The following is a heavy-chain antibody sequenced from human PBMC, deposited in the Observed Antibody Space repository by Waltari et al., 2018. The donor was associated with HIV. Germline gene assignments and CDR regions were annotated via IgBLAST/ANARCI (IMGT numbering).Heavy chain of an antibody. D-gene: IGHD3-3*01. CDR3: ARHYNFWSGYYGALEY. J-gene: IGHJ4*02. CDR1: GDPITGYY. CDR2: IYYSGST. Sequence: QVQLQESGPGLVKPSETLSLTCTVSGDPITGYYWSWVRQPPGKGLEWIGHIYYSGSTTYNPALKSRVTISVDTSNNQLSLKLSSVTAADTAVFYCARHYNFWSGYYGALEYWGQGALVTVSS. V-gene: IGHV4-59*01.